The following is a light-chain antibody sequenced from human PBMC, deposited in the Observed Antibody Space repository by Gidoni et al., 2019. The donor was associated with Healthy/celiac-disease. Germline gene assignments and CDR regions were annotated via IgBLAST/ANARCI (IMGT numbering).Light chain of an antibody. J-gene: IGKJ3*01. CDR1: QSVSSSY. CDR3: QQYGSSPL. V-gene: IGKV3-20*01. CDR2: GAS. Sequence: ELVLTQSPGTLSLSPGERATLSCRASQSVSSSYLAWYQQKPGQAPRLLIYGASSRATGVPDRFSGSGSGTDFTLTISRLGPEDFAVYYCQQYGSSPLFGPGTKVDIK.